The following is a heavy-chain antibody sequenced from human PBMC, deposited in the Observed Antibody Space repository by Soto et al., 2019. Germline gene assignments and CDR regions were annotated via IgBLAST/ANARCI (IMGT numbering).Heavy chain of an antibody. CDR2: ILSSDDGT. D-gene: IGHD2-21*02. V-gene: IGHV3-23*01. CDR1: SFTFSEYG. Sequence: PGGSLRLSCATSSFTFSEYGMTWVRQSPEKGLQWVSSILSSDDGTSGYGTSYLGSVRGRFTVSRDNSKSTLYLQMDSLRAEDTAVYYCARGMVPGHPLYYYGMDVWGQGTTVTVSS. J-gene: IGHJ6*02. CDR3: ARGMVPGHPLYYYGMDV.